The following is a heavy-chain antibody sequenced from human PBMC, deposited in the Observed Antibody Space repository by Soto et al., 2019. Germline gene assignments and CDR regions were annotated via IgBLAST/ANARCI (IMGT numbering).Heavy chain of an antibody. Sequence: SEALSLTCTVSGGSISSYYWSWIRQPPGKGLEWIGYIYYSGSTNYNPSLKSRVTISVDTSKNKFSLKLSSVTAADTAVYYCARESTNRGGIDYWGQGTMVTVSS. J-gene: IGHJ4*02. CDR3: ARESTNRGGIDY. D-gene: IGHD3-16*01. CDR2: IYYSGST. V-gene: IGHV4-59*01. CDR1: GGSISSYY.